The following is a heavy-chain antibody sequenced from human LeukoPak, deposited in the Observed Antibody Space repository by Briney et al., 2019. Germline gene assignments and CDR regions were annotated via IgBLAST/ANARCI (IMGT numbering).Heavy chain of an antibody. Sequence: SETLSLTCTVSGGSISTSNYYWGWIRQPPGKGLEWIGNIFYSGSTYYGPSLKSRLTISLDTSRNQFSLKLNSVTAADTAVYYCASNTGTVFDYWGQGALVTVSS. CDR2: IFYSGST. J-gene: IGHJ4*02. CDR1: GGSISTSNYY. D-gene: IGHD7-27*01. CDR3: ASNTGTVFDY. V-gene: IGHV4-39*07.